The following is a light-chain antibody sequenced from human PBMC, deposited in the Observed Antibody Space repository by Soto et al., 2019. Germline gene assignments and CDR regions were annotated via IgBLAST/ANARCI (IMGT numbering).Light chain of an antibody. V-gene: IGKV3-20*01. Sequence: EIVLTQSPGTLSLSPGERATLSCRASQSVSSSYLAWYQQKPGQAPRLLIYGASSRATGIPERFSGSGSGTDFTLTISRLEPEDFAVYYCQQYDSSPLTFGGGTKLEIK. J-gene: IGKJ4*01. CDR1: QSVSSSY. CDR3: QQYDSSPLT. CDR2: GAS.